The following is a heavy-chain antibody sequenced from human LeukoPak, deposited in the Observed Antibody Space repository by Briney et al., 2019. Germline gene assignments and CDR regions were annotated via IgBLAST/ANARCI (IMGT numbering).Heavy chain of an antibody. Sequence: GGSLSLSCAASGFTFSSFSMNWLRQAPGKGLVWVSSIGSSSSYIYYADSVKGRFTISSDNAKNSLYMQMNSLSAEDTAVYYCARDEGCDYWGQGPLVTVSS. J-gene: IGHJ4*02. CDR3: ARDEGCDY. CDR2: IGSSSSYI. V-gene: IGHV3-21*01. CDR1: GFTFSSFS.